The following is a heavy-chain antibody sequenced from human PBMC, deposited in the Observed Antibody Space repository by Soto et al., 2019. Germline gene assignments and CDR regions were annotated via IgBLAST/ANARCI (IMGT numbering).Heavy chain of an antibody. CDR2: VHPNSGGT. J-gene: IGHJ6*02. V-gene: IGHV1-2*02. Sequence: QVHLVQSGAEVKQPGASVKVSCKASGYTFSVYHMHWVRQAPGQGLEWMGWVHPNSGGTNYAQSFEGRVTMTRDTAINTASMELRRLTSDDTAVYYCAKELQRGMDVWGQGTTVTVSS. CDR3: AKELQRGMDV. CDR1: GYTFSVYH. D-gene: IGHD4-4*01.